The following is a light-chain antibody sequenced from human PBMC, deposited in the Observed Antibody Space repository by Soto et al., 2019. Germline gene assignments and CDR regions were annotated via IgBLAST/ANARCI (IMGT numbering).Light chain of an antibody. CDR3: QQYKSSSPYT. V-gene: IGKV1-5*03. Sequence: DIQMTQSPSTLSASVGDRVTITCRASQSISSWLVWYQQKPGTAPKLLIYKEFALESGVPSRFSGSGSGTEFTLTISSLQPGDFATYYCQQYKSSSPYTFGQGTKLEIK. CDR2: KEF. CDR1: QSISSW. J-gene: IGKJ2*01.